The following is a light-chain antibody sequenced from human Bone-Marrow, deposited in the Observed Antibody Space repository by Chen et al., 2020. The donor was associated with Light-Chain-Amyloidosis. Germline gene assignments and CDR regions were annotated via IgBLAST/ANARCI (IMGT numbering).Light chain of an antibody. CDR2: RDN. CDR3: QSADSSGTYEVI. J-gene: IGLJ2*01. Sequence: SYELTQPPSVSVSPGQTARITCPGDELPTKYAYWYQQKPGQAPVLVIRRDNERPSWISERFSVSSSGTTATLTISGVQAEDEADYHCQSADSSGTYEVIFGGGTKLTVL. V-gene: IGLV3-25*03. CDR1: ELPTKY.